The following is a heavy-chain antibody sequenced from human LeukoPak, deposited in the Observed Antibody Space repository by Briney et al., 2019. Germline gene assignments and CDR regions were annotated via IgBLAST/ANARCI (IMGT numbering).Heavy chain of an antibody. CDR2: IYHSGST. CDR1: GYTISSGYY. D-gene: IGHD6-19*01. Sequence: SETLTLTCTVSGYTISSGYYQGCLRPPPGEGVEWTGSIYHSGSTYYTASLKSRVTISVDKSKNPLSLKLSSVSAADTAVYYCARGAGQWVGQGGFDYWGQGILVTVSS. J-gene: IGHJ4*02. V-gene: IGHV4-38-2*02. CDR3: ARGAGQWVGQGGFDY.